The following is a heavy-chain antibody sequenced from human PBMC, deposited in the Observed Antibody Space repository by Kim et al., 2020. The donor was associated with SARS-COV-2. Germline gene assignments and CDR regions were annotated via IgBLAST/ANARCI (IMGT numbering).Heavy chain of an antibody. V-gene: IGHV1-18*01. CDR1: GYTFTSYG. Sequence: ASVKVSCKASGYTFTSYGISWVRQAPGQGLEWMGWISAYNGNTNYAQKLQGRVTMTTDTSTSTAYMELRSLRSDDTAMYYCAREYCSSTSCYRRGLPRWFDPWGQGTLVTVSS. J-gene: IGHJ5*02. CDR3: AREYCSSTSCYRRGLPRWFDP. D-gene: IGHD2-2*02. CDR2: ISAYNGNT.